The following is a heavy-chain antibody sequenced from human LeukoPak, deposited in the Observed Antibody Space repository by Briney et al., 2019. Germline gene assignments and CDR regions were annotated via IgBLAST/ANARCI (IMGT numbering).Heavy chain of an antibody. Sequence: SETLSLTCTVSGGSISSYYWSWIRQPPGKGLEWIGYIYYSGSTNYNPSLKSRVTISVDTSKYQFSLKLSSVTAADTAVYYCARLGIGFDPWGQGTLVTVSS. CDR3: ARLGIGFDP. CDR2: IYYSGST. CDR1: GGSISSYY. J-gene: IGHJ5*02. V-gene: IGHV4-59*01. D-gene: IGHD1-26*01.